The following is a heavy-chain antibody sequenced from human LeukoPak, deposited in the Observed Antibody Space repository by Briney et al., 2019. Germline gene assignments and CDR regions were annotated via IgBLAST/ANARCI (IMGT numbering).Heavy chain of an antibody. J-gene: IGHJ4*02. CDR3: ASRRDETLDY. CDR2: ISGSGVST. V-gene: IGHV3-23*01. CDR1: GFTFSSYA. Sequence: PGGSLRLSCAASGFTFSSYAMSWVRQAPGKELECVSVISGSGVSTYYAHSVKGRFTISRDNSKNTLFLQMNSLRAEDTAVYYCASRRDETLDYWGQGTLVTVSS.